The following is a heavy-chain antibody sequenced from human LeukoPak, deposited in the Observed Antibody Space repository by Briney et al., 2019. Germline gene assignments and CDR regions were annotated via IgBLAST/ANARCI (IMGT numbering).Heavy chain of an antibody. CDR3: ARTGMAYYYYYMDV. CDR2: IYSGGST. D-gene: IGHD5-24*01. CDR1: GFTVSSNY. Sequence: GGSLRLSCAASGFTVSSNYMSWVRQAPGKGLEWASVIYSGGSTYYADSVKGRFTISRDNSKNTLYLQMNSLRAEDTAVYYCARTGMAYYYYYMDVWGKGTTATISS. J-gene: IGHJ6*03. V-gene: IGHV3-53*01.